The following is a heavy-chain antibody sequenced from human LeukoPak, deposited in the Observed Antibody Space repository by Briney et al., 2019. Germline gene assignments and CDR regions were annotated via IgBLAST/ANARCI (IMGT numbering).Heavy chain of an antibody. CDR3: ARDSMLRWPQILEPDY. Sequence: GRSLRLSCAASGFTFSSYAMHWVRQAPGKGLEWVAVISYDGSNKYYADSVKGRFTISRDNSKNTLYLQMNSLRAEDTAVYYCARDSMLRWPQILEPDYWGQGTLVTVSS. CDR2: ISYDGSNK. D-gene: IGHD5-24*01. CDR1: GFTFSSYA. J-gene: IGHJ4*02. V-gene: IGHV3-30*04.